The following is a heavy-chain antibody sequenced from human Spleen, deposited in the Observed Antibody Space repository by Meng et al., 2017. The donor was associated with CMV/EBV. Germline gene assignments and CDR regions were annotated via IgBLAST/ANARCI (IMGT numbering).Heavy chain of an antibody. CDR2: VNPDSGGT. V-gene: IGHV1-2*02. CDR1: YTFTGYC. J-gene: IGHJ5*02. Sequence: YTFTGYCMHWLRQAPEQGLEWMGWVNPDSGGTNYAQRFQGRVNMTRDTSISTAYMEVTSLRSDDTAMYYCARGVARWAVTTGKNWFDPWGQGTLVTVSS. CDR3: ARGVARWAVTTGKNWFDP. D-gene: IGHD4-17*01.